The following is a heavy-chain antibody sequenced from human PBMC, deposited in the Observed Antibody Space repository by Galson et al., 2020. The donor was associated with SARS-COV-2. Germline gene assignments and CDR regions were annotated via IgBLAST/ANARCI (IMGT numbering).Heavy chain of an antibody. V-gene: IGHV1-24*01. D-gene: IGHD2-2*01. Sequence: SVKVSCKVSGYTLTELSMHWVRQAPGKGLEWMGGFDPEDGETIYAQKFQGRVTMTEDTSTDTAYMELSSLRSEDTAVYYCATGPGYCSSTSCRWFDPWGQGTLVTVSS. CDR3: ATGPGYCSSTSCRWFDP. J-gene: IGHJ5*02. CDR2: FDPEDGET. CDR1: GYTLTELS.